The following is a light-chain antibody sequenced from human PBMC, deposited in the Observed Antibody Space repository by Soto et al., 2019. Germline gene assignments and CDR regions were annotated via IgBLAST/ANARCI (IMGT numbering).Light chain of an antibody. CDR1: SSDIGGYNY. J-gene: IGLJ2*01. CDR3: SSYTSSTTYGI. CDR2: DVS. Sequence: QSVLTQPASVSGSPGQSITISCTGTSSDIGGYNYVSWYQQQPRKAPKLMIHDVSNRPSGISSRFSASKSGNTAYLTISGLQAEDEAEYFCSSYTSSTTYGIFGGGTKLTVL. V-gene: IGLV2-14*01.